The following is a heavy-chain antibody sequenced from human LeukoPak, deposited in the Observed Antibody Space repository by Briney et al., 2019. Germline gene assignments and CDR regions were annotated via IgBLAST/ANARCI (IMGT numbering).Heavy chain of an antibody. D-gene: IGHD5-18*01. CDR2: INSDGSST. J-gene: IGHJ4*02. Sequence: GGSLRLSCAASGFTFSSYWMHWVRQAPGKGLVWVSRINSDGSSTSYADSVKGRFTISRDNAKNTLYLQMNILRAEDTAVYYCARAGDRYSYGYLYCWGQGTLVAVSS. V-gene: IGHV3-74*01. CDR3: ARAGDRYSYGYLYC. CDR1: GFTFSSYW.